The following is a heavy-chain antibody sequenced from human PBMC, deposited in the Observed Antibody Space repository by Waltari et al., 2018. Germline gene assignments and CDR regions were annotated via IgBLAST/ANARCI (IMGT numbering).Heavy chain of an antibody. D-gene: IGHD4-17*01. V-gene: IGHV3-48*01. CDR2: ISSSSSTI. J-gene: IGHJ6*02. Sequence: EVHLVASGGGLVQPGGSLRLSCAASGFTFRRYSMNWVRQAPGKGLEWVSYISSSSSTIYYADSVKGRFTISRDNAKNSLYLQMNSLRAEDTAVYYCARDYSILNDYGDYGGVYWGQGTTVTVSS. CDR3: ARDYSILNDYGDYGGVY. CDR1: GFTFRRYS.